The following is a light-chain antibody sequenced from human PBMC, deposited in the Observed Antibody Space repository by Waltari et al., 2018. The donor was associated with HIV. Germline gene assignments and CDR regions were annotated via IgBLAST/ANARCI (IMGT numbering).Light chain of an antibody. CDR1: DSNIGRNY. Sequence: QSVVTQPPSASGTPGQRVTISCSGSDSNIGRNYVYWYQDLPGTAPKLLIYKNNKRSSGVPDRFSGSKSDTSASLAISGLRSEDEADYYCASWDDNLNSWVFGGGTKLTVL. J-gene: IGLJ3*02. V-gene: IGLV1-47*01. CDR3: ASWDDNLNSWV. CDR2: KNN.